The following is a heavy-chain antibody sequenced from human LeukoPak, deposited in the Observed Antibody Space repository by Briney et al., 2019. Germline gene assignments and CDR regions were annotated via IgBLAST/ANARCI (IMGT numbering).Heavy chain of an antibody. Sequence: GGSLRLSCAASGFIFSSYWMHWVRQAPGKGLVWVSRINSDGRSTSYADYVKGRFTISRDNTKNTLYLQMNSLRAEDTAVYYCAKDQFKYYYDSSGYSHWGQGTLVTVSS. CDR1: GFIFSSYW. D-gene: IGHD3-22*01. J-gene: IGHJ4*02. V-gene: IGHV3-74*01. CDR3: AKDQFKYYYDSSGYSH. CDR2: INSDGRST.